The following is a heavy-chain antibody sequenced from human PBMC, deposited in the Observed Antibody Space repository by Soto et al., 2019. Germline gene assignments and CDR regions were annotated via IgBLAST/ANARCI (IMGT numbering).Heavy chain of an antibody. CDR2: IIPIFGTA. J-gene: IGHJ4*02. CDR1: GGTFSSYA. CDR3: ARADSSGYQAFDY. V-gene: IGHV1-69*13. D-gene: IGHD3-22*01. Sequence: SVKVSCKASGGTFSSYAISWVRQAPGQGLEWMGGIIPIFGTANYAQKFQGRVTITADESTSTAYMELSSLRSEDTAVYYCARADSSGYQAFDYWGQGTLVTVSS.